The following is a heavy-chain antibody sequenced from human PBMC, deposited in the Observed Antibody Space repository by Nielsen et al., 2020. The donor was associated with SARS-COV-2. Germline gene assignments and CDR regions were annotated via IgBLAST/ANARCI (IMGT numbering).Heavy chain of an antibody. CDR2: ISYDGSNK. Sequence: GGSLRLSCAASGLTFSSYGMHWVRQAPGKGLEWVAVISYDGSNKYYADSVKGRFTISRDNSKNTLYLQMNSLRAEDTAVYYCAKLPSDSSGRNTGYYYYYGMDVWGQGTTVTVSS. CDR1: GLTFSSYG. V-gene: IGHV3-30*18. J-gene: IGHJ6*02. D-gene: IGHD3-22*01. CDR3: AKLPSDSSGRNTGYYYYYGMDV.